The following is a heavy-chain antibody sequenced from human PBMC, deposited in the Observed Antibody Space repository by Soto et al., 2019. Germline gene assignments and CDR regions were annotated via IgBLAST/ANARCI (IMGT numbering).Heavy chain of an antibody. CDR3: AKAKFDFWSGYWSPSLDF. D-gene: IGHD3-3*01. CDR1: RYTFTSYY. Sequence: ASVKVSCKASRYTFTSYYIHWVRQAPGQGLEWMGWINPNNGYTKYTQKFRGRVTVTRDTSITTAYLELTRLQSDDTAVYYCAKAKFDFWSGYWSPSLDFWGQGTLVTVSS. V-gene: IGHV1-2*02. J-gene: IGHJ4*02. CDR2: INPNNGYT.